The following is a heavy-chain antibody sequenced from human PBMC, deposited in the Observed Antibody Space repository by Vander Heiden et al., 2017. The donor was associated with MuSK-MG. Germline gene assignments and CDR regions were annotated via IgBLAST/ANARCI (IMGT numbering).Heavy chain of an antibody. CDR3: ARGRWVGTTQAYYFDY. CDR2: VNAGNGHT. D-gene: IGHD1-26*01. CDR1: GFSFTDYA. V-gene: IGHV1-3*01. Sequence: QVQLVQSGAAVKKPGASVKISCKASGFSFTDYAMHWVRQAPGQGVEWMGWVNAGNGHTKYSQNFQDRLTITRDTSASTAYMDMSSLTFEDTAVYYCARGRWVGTTQAYYFDYWGQGTLVTVSS. J-gene: IGHJ4*02.